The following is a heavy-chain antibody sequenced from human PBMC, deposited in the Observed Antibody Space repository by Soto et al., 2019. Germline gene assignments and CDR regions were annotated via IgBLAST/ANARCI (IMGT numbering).Heavy chain of an antibody. CDR1: GFTVTNYE. J-gene: IGHJ4*02. D-gene: IGHD4-17*01. V-gene: IGHV3-48*03. CDR2: INGGGTSI. CDR3: ARENYGDAFDF. Sequence: EVQLVEAGGGLVQPGGSLRLSCAASGFTVTNYEMSWVRQAPGKGLEWVSYINGGGTSIKYPDSVKGRFTMSRDNARNSLYLQMNSLRDEDTAVYYCARENYGDAFDFWGQGTLVTVSS.